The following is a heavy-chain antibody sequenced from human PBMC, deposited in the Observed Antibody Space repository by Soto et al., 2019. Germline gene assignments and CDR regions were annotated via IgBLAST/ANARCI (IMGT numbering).Heavy chain of an antibody. D-gene: IGHD2-15*01. Sequence: SETLSLTCTVSGGSISSSSYYWGWIRQPPGKGLEWIGSIYYSGSTYYNPSLKSRVTISVDTSKNQFSLKLSSVTAADTAVYYCARHRARSGGTCQHGGFDYWGQGTLVTVSS. CDR3: ARHRARSGGTCQHGGFDY. CDR2: IYYSGST. V-gene: IGHV4-39*01. CDR1: GGSISSSSYY. J-gene: IGHJ4*02.